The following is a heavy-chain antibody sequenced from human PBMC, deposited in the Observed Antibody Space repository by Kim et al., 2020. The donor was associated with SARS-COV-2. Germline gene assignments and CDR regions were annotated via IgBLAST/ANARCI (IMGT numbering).Heavy chain of an antibody. D-gene: IGHD6-6*01. CDR3: TRAAVATRRLFYFDY. J-gene: IGHJ4*02. CDR2: IWYDGTNK. V-gene: IGHV3-33*01. CDR1: GFTFNNFG. Sequence: GGSLRLSCAASGFTFNNFGMNWVRQAPGRGLEWVAVIWYDGTNKYYADSVKGRFTISRDNSKNTLYLQMNSLRAEDTAVYYCTRAAVATRRLFYFDYWGQGTLVTVSS.